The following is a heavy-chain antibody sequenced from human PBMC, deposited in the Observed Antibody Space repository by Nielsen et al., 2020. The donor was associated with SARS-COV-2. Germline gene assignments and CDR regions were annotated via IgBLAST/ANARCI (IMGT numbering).Heavy chain of an antibody. J-gene: IGHJ3*01. CDR2: INPYSGGT. CDR3: AKGGDCSGATCYMAAFGL. CDR1: GYTFTDYY. D-gene: IGHD2-2*02. Sequence: ASVKVSCKASGYTFTDYYIHWVRQAPGQGLEWMGRINPYSGGTNYAQKFQGTVTMTRDASISTVYMELTSDDTAVYYCAKGGDCSGATCYMAAFGLWGQGTVVTVSS. V-gene: IGHV1-2*06.